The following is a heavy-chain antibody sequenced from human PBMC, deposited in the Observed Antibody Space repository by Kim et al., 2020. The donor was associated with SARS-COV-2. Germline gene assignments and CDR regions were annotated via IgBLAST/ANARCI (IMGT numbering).Heavy chain of an antibody. V-gene: IGHV4-59*13. CDR2: TYNTGST. CDR3: ATSRFHRRDADY. CDR1: GGSISNYY. J-gene: IGHJ4*01. Sequence: SETLSLTCSVSGGSISNYYWSWIRQSPDKGLEWIAYTYNTGSTNYYPSLKSRVTTSVDTSKNHFPLHLISVPAADTAAYYCATSRFHRRDADYWGQGT. D-gene: IGHD3-16*01.